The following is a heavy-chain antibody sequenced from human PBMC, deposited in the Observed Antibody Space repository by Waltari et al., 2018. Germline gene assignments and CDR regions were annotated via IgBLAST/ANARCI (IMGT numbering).Heavy chain of an antibody. J-gene: IGHJ6*02. CDR1: GFTFSAFG. V-gene: IGHV3-30*02. D-gene: IGHD1-26*01. Sequence: QMQLVESGGVVVQPGGSLRLSCSAFGFTFSAFGMHWVRQAPGKGLEWVAFVRFDGSTTYYTDSVKGRFSISRDNSNNMLYLQMNSLRGEDTSLYYCTKGDVSGTYPDYYYYGMDVWGQGTTVTVSS. CDR3: TKGDVSGTYPDYYYYGMDV. CDR2: VRFDGSTT.